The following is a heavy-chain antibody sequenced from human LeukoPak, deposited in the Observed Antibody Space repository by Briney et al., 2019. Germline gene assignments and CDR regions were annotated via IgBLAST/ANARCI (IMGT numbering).Heavy chain of an antibody. CDR2: IHYRGNT. J-gene: IGHJ5*02. CDR1: SDSISSSSYY. Sequence: SETLSLTCIVSSDSISSSSYYWGWIRQPPGKGLEWIGNIHYRGNTYYNPSLKSRVTISVDTSKNQFSLKLTSVTAADTAVYYCARQPHAFDNWFDPWGQGTLVTVSS. D-gene: IGHD3-10*01. CDR3: ARQPHAFDNWFDP. V-gene: IGHV4-39*01.